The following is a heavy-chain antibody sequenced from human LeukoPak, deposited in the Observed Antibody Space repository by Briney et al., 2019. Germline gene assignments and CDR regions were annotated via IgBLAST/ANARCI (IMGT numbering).Heavy chain of an antibody. CDR3: ARGYSGYPFDY. V-gene: IGHV4-59*01. CDR2: IYYSGST. J-gene: IGHJ4*02. Sequence: SETLSLTCTVSGGSISSYYWSWIRQPPGKGLEWIGYIYYSGSTNYNPSLKSRVTISVDTSKNQFSLKLSSVTAADTAVYYCARGYSGYPFDYWGQGTLVTVSS. D-gene: IGHD5-12*01. CDR1: GGSISSYY.